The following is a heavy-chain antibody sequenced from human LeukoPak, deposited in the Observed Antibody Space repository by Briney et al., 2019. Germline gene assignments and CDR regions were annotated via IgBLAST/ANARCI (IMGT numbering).Heavy chain of an antibody. V-gene: IGHV4-39*07. D-gene: IGHD2-15*01. Sequence: SETLSLTCTVSGGSISSSSYYWGWIRQPPGKGLEWIGSIYYSGSTNYNPSLKSRVTISVDTSKNQFSLKLSSVTAADTAVYYCARASCSGGSCSFDYWGQGTLVTVSS. J-gene: IGHJ4*02. CDR3: ARASCSGGSCSFDY. CDR1: GGSISSSSYY. CDR2: IYYSGST.